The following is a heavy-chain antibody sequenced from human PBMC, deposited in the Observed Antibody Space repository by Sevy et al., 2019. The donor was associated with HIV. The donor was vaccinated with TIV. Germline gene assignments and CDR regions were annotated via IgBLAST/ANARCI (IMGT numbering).Heavy chain of an antibody. J-gene: IGHJ4*02. Sequence: SETLSLTCAVYGGSFSAYYWNWIRQPPGKGLEWIGEINHSGSTNYNPSLKSRVTMSVDTSKKQFSLKLSSVTAADTAVYYCARFLADDYIWGSHRPKYYFDFWGQGTLVTVSS. CDR3: ARFLADDYIWGSHRPKYYFDF. CDR1: GGSFSAYY. D-gene: IGHD3-16*02. CDR2: INHSGST. V-gene: IGHV4-34*01.